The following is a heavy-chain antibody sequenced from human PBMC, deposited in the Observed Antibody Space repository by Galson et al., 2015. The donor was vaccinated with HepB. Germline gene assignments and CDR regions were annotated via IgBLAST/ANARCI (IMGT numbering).Heavy chain of an antibody. D-gene: IGHD1/OR15-1a*01. CDR3: AKDRMEKRSPPYYFDY. CDR2: ISNSGGST. J-gene: IGHJ4*02. Sequence: SLRLSCAGSGFTFSNYAMSWVRQAPGKGLEWVSGISNSGGSTYYADSVKGRFTISRDNSKNTVFVQMNSLRAEDTAVYYCAKDRMEKRSPPYYFDYWGQGTLVTVSS. V-gene: IGHV3-23*01. CDR1: GFTFSNYA.